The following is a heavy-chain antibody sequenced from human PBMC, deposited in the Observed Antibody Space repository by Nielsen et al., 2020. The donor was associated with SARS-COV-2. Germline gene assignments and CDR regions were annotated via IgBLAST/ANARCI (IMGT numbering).Heavy chain of an antibody. D-gene: IGHD6-19*01. CDR1: GGTFSSYA. Sequence: SVKVSCKASGGTFSSYAISWVRQAPGQGLEWMGGIIPIFGTANYAQKFQGRVTITADKSTSTAYMELSSLRSEDTAVYYCARVGDSSGWTLFDYWGQGTLVTVSS. CDR2: IIPIFGTA. J-gene: IGHJ4*02. CDR3: ARVGDSSGWTLFDY. V-gene: IGHV1-69*06.